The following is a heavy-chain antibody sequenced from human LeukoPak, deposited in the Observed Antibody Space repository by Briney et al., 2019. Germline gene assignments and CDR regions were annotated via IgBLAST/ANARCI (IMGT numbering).Heavy chain of an antibody. V-gene: IGHV3-20*04. Sequence: PGGSLRLSCAASGFTFDDYGMSWVRQAPGKGLEWVSGINWSGGSTGYADSVKGRFTISRDNAKNSLYLRMNSLRAEDTALYYCARLGIAAAGRPFDYWGQGTLVTVSS. CDR2: INWSGGST. CDR3: ARLGIAAAGRPFDY. CDR1: GFTFDDYG. J-gene: IGHJ4*02. D-gene: IGHD6-13*01.